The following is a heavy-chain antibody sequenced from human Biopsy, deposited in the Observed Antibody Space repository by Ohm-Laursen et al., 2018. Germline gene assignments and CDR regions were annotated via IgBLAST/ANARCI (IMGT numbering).Heavy chain of an antibody. Sequence: SQTLSLTCTVSGGSISSYYWTWIRQPPGKGLEWIGHISHTGYTSYKSSLKSRATISLDTSRKHFSLRLTPLAAADTAVYYCARGSNEYGGLYFPHWGQGTLVTVSS. CDR2: ISHTGYT. CDR1: GGSISSYY. J-gene: IGHJ1*01. V-gene: IGHV4-59*08. CDR3: ARGSNEYGGLYFPH. D-gene: IGHD4-23*01.